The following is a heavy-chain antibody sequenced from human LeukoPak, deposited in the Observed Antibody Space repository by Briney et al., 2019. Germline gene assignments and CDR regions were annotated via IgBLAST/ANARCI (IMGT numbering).Heavy chain of an antibody. CDR3: AKGGGSAWELIALDY. CDR1: GFTFSSYA. V-gene: IGHV3-23*01. Sequence: PGGSLRLSCAASGFTFSSYAMSWVRQAPGKGLEWVSAISGSGGSTYYADSVKGRFTISRDNSKNTLYLQMNSLRAEDTAVYYCAKGGGSAWELIALDYWGQGTLVTVSS. CDR2: ISGSGGST. J-gene: IGHJ4*02. D-gene: IGHD1-26*01.